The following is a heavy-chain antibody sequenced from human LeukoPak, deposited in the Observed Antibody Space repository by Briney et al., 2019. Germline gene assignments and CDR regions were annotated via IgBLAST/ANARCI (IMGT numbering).Heavy chain of an antibody. CDR2: IYYSGST. Sequence: SETLSLTCTVSGGSISSSSYYWGWIRQPPGKGLEWIGRIYYSGSTYYNPSLKSRVTISVDTSKNQFSLKLSSVTAADTAVYYCASTITMVRGVIITEDYWGQGTLVTVSS. J-gene: IGHJ4*02. CDR1: GGSISSSSYY. D-gene: IGHD3-10*01. CDR3: ASTITMVRGVIITEDY. V-gene: IGHV4-39*01.